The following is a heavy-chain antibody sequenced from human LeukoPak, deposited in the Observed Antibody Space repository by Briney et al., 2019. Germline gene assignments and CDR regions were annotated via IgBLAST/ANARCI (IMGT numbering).Heavy chain of an antibody. D-gene: IGHD3-22*01. V-gene: IGHV4-4*07. CDR3: ARDTYYYDSSGYYPNWFDP. CDR1: GGSISSYY. J-gene: IGHJ5*02. CDR2: IYTSGST. Sequence: SETLSLTCTVSGGSISSYYWSWIRQPAGKGLEWIGRIYTSGSTNYNPSLKSRVTMSVDTSKNQFSLKLSSVTAADTAVYYCARDTYYYDSSGYYPNWFDPWGQGTLATVSS.